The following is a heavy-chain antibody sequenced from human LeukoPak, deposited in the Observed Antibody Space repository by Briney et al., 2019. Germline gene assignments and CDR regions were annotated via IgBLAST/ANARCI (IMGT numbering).Heavy chain of an antibody. CDR2: IYPGDSDT. CDR1: GYSFTSYW. J-gene: IGHJ4*02. D-gene: IGHD6-13*01. Sequence: GESLKISCKGSGYSFTSYWIGWVRQMPGKGLEWMGIIYPGDSDTRYSPSFQGQVTISADKSISTAYLQWSSLKASDTAMCYCARTIIAAAGTKKYYFDYWGQGTLVTVSS. V-gene: IGHV5-51*01. CDR3: ARTIIAAAGTKKYYFDY.